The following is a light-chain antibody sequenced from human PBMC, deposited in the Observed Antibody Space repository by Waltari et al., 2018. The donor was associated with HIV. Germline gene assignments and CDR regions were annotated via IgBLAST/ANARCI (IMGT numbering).Light chain of an antibody. CDR1: TSPFGHAY. CDR3: GTWDSSLSAV. CDR2: ENN. V-gene: IGLV1-51*02. Sequence: YVLTQPPSLSAALGPKVTISSSGSTSPFGHAYVSWYQSLPGTPPQLTRYQQLPGTAPKLLIYENNKRPSGIPDRFSGSKSGTSATLGITGLQTGDEADYYCGTWDSSLSAVFGTGTRVTVL. J-gene: IGLJ1*01.